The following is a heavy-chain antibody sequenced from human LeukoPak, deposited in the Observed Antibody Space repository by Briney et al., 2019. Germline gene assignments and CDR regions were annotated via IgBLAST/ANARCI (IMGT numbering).Heavy chain of an antibody. D-gene: IGHD1-14*01. CDR2: LYSDGNT. V-gene: IGHV3-53*01. Sequence: GGSLRLSCAASGFTFSTYAMTWVRQAPGKGLEWVSVLYSDGNTKYADSVQGRFTISRDNSKNTLYLEMNSLSPDDTAVYYCARGVEPLAANTLAYWGQGTLVTVSS. CDR3: ARGVEPLAANTLAY. J-gene: IGHJ4*02. CDR1: GFTFSTYA.